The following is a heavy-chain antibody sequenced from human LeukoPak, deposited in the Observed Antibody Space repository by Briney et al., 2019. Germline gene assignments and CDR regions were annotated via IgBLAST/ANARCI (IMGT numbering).Heavy chain of an antibody. CDR2: IYYSGST. D-gene: IGHD6-13*01. J-gene: IGHJ4*02. CDR1: GGSISSGGYY. CDR3: ARRRGIAAAGTGSLVY. V-gene: IGHV4-31*03. Sequence: SQTLSLTCTVSGGSISSGGYYWSWIRQHPGKGLEWIGYIYYSGSTYYNPSLKSRVTISVDTSKNQFSLKLSSVTAADTAVYYCARRRGIAAAGTGSLVYWGQGTLVTVSS.